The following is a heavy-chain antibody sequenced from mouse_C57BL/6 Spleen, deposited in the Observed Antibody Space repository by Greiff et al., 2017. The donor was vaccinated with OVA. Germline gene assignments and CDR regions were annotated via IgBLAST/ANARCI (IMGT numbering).Heavy chain of an antibody. CDR2: ISNGGGST. V-gene: IGHV5-12*01. CDR3: ARHSNYLDY. J-gene: IGHJ4*01. CDR1: GFTFSDYY. D-gene: IGHD2-5*01. Sequence: EVKLMESGGGLVQPGGSLKLSCAASGFTFSDYYMYWVRQTPEKRLEWVAYISNGGGSTYYPDTVKGRFTISRDNAKNTLYLQMSRLKSEDTAMYYCARHSNYLDYWGQGTSVTVSS.